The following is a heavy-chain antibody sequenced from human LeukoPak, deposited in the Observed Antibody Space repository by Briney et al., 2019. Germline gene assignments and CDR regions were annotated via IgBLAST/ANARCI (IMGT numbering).Heavy chain of an antibody. CDR2: NIPILGIA. D-gene: IGHD3-3*01. CDR3: ARALVTIWSGYLNN. Sequence: SVKVSCKASGGTFISYTISWVRQAPGQGLEWMGRNIPILGIANYAQKSQGRVTITTDKSTSTAYMELSRLRSEDTAVYCCARALVTIWSGYLNNWGQGTLVTVSS. J-gene: IGHJ4*02. V-gene: IGHV1-69*02. CDR1: GGTFISYT.